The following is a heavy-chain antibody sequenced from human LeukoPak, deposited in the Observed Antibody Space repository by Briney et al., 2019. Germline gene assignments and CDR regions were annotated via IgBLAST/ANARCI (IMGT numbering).Heavy chain of an antibody. Sequence: GGSLRLSCAASGFSFSDYYMTWIRQAPGKGLEWLSFISGSGNSIYYAPSVKGRFTISRDNAQNSLYLQKNSLRAEDTAVYYCTRDGLSLTNARFDPWGPGTLVTVSS. J-gene: IGHJ5*02. CDR2: ISGSGNSI. V-gene: IGHV3-11*01. D-gene: IGHD3-3*01. CDR1: GFSFSDYY. CDR3: TRDGLSLTNARFDP.